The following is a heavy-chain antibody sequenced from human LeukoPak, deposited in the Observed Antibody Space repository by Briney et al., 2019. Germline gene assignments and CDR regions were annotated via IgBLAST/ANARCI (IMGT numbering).Heavy chain of an antibody. Sequence: KSSETLSLTCTVSGGSISSSSYYWGWIRQPPGKGLEWIGSIYYSGSTYYNPSLKSRVTISVDTSKNQFSLKLSSVTAADTAVYYCARHRWYYYDSCGYKYFDYWGQGTLVTVSS. J-gene: IGHJ4*02. CDR1: GGSISSSSYY. V-gene: IGHV4-39*01. CDR2: IYYSGST. CDR3: ARHRWYYYDSCGYKYFDY. D-gene: IGHD3-22*01.